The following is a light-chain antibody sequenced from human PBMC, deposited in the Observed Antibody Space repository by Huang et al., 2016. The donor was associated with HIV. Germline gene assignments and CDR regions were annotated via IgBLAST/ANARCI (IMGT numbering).Light chain of an antibody. V-gene: IGKV3-11*01. CDR3: QQRTNWPPGFT. J-gene: IGKJ3*01. CDR2: DAS. CDR1: QSVGGY. Sequence: EIVLTQSPATLSLSPGERATLSCRASQSVGGYLAWYQQKPGKAPRLLIYDASNRATGIPARFSGSGSGTDFTRTISSLEPEDFAVYYCQQRTNWPPGFTFGPGTKVDIK.